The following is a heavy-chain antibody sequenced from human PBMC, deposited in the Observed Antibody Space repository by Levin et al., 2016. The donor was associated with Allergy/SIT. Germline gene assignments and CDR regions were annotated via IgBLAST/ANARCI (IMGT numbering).Heavy chain of an antibody. Sequence: GESLKISCKGSGYSFTSYWIGWVRQMPGKGLEWMGLVYPGDSDTRYSPSFQGQVTISADKSTSTAYLQWSSLKASDTAMYYCARHAAEFGSGSYHFDYWGQGTLVTVSS. CDR3: ARHAAEFGSGSYHFDY. D-gene: IGHD1-26*01. CDR1: GYSFTSYW. V-gene: IGHV5-51*01. J-gene: IGHJ4*02. CDR2: VYPGDSDT.